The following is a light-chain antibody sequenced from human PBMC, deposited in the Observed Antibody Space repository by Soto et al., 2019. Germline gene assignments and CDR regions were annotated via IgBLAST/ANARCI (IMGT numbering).Light chain of an antibody. CDR1: QSVDSSF. CDR2: AAS. CDR3: QQYGTVPWT. V-gene: IGKV3-20*01. Sequence: EIVFTQSPGTLSSSPGGRCTLSRRASQSVDSSFLGWYQEKHGQSPRXXIYAASSRASGIPDRFSVSGSGTDLTISIYGLDPEDREVYYGQQYGTVPWTFGQGTKVDIK. J-gene: IGKJ1*01.